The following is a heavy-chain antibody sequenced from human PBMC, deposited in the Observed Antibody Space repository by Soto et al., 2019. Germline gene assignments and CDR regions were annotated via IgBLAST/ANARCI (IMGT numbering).Heavy chain of an antibody. J-gene: IGHJ4*02. CDR1: GYTFTIYD. V-gene: IGHV1-8*01. CDR2: MNPNSGNT. CDR3: WIYDYIWGSYTYYFDY. D-gene: IGHD3-16*01. Sequence: ASVKVSCKASGYTFTIYDINWVRQATGQGLEWMGWMNPNSGNTGYAQKFQGRVTMTRNTSISTAYMELSSLRSEDTAVYYCWIYDYIWGSYTYYFDYWGQGTLVTVSS.